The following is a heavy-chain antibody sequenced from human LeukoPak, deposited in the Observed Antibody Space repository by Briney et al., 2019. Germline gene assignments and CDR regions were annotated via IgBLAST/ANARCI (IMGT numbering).Heavy chain of an antibody. Sequence: ASVKVSCKASGYTFTGYYMHWVRQAPGQGLEWMGWINPNSGGTNYAQKFQGRVTMTRDTSISTAYTELSRLRSDDTAVYYCARESDSSGYYRNCFDYWGQGTLVTVSS. CDR1: GYTFTGYY. CDR2: INPNSGGT. J-gene: IGHJ4*02. V-gene: IGHV1-2*02. CDR3: ARESDSSGYYRNCFDY. D-gene: IGHD3-22*01.